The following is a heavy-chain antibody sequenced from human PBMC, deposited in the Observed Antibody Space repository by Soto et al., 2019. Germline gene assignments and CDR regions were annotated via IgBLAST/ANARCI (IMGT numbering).Heavy chain of an antibody. CDR1: GVTFSSYS. V-gene: IGHV3-21*01. CDR3: ARTAMIVVVMTNYWYFDP. Sequence: XGSHRLSCAAAGVTFSSYSLNWVRQAPGWALEWVSSISSSSSYIYYADSVKGRFTISRDNAKSSLYLQMNSLRAEDTAVYYCARTAMIVVVMTNYWYFDPWRRGTLVTVSS. D-gene: IGHD3-22*01. CDR2: ISSSSSYI. J-gene: IGHJ2*01.